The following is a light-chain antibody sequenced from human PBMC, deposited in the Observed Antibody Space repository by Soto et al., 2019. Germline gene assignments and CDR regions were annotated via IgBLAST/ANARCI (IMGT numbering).Light chain of an antibody. CDR1: SSDVGGYDY. Sequence: QSALTQPASVSGSPGQSITISCTGTSSDVGGYDYVSWYQQHPGKAPKVIIYDVNNRPSGVSSRFSGSKSGNTGSLSISGLQAEDEADYYCSSYSSSATNYVFGSGTQLTVL. CDR3: SSYSSSATNYV. CDR2: DVN. V-gene: IGLV2-14*03. J-gene: IGLJ1*01.